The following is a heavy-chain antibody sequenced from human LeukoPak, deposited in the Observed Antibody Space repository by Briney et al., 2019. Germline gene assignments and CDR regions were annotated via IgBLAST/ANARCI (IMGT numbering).Heavy chain of an antibody. CDR3: ARESRAVAGNANGMDV. CDR2: IIPIFGTA. J-gene: IGHJ6*04. Sequence: GASVKVSCKASGGTFSSYAISWARQAPGQGLEWMGGIIPIFGTANYAQKIQGRVTITADESTSTAYMELSSLRSEDTAVYYCARESRAVAGNANGMDVWGKGTTVTVSS. D-gene: IGHD6-19*01. CDR1: GGTFSSYA. V-gene: IGHV1-69*13.